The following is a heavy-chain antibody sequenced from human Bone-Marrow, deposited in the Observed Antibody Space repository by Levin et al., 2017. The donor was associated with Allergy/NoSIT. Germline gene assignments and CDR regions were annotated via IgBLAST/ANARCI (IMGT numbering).Heavy chain of an antibody. CDR2: INANGDRT. CDR1: GFALSDYP. CDR3: AKLTPAASAVDY. Sequence: GGSLRLSCASSGFALSDYPMTWVRQAPGRGLEWVSSINANGDRTYHADSVEGRFTVSRDNSKNTVYLQMKSLRVEDTAMYFCAKLTPAASAVDYWGQGTLVTVSS. J-gene: IGHJ4*02. V-gene: IGHV3-23*01. D-gene: IGHD6-25*01.